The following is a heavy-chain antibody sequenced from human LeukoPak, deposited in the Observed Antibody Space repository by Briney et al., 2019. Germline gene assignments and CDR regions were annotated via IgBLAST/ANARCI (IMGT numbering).Heavy chain of an antibody. Sequence: GASVKVSCKASGYTFTGYYMHWVRQAPGQGLEWMGWINPNSGGTNYAQKFQGRVTMTRDTSISTAYMQLSRLRSDDTAVYYCVRDVLGTYYYDSSVPGGNWGQGTLVTVSS. CDR2: INPNSGGT. J-gene: IGHJ4*02. CDR1: GYTFTGYY. D-gene: IGHD3-22*01. V-gene: IGHV1-2*02. CDR3: VRDVLGTYYYDSSVPGGN.